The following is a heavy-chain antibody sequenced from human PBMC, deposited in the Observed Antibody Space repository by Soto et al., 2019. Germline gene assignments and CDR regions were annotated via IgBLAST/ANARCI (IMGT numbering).Heavy chain of an antibody. Sequence: PSETLSLTCTVSGGSISSYYWSWIRQPPGKGLEWIGYIYYSGSTNYNPSLKSRVTISVDTSKNQFSLKLSSVTAADTAVYYCARDMGAVAGSYFDYSGQGTLVTVSS. V-gene: IGHV4-59*01. CDR2: IYYSGST. D-gene: IGHD6-19*01. CDR1: GGSISSYY. J-gene: IGHJ4*02. CDR3: ARDMGAVAGSYFDY.